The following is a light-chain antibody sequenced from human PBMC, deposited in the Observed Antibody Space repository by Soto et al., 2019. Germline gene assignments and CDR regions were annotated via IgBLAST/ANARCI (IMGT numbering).Light chain of an antibody. V-gene: IGLV2-14*01. CDR2: DVS. Sequence: QSVLSQPASVSGSPGQSVTISCTGTSSDVGAYDLVCWYQQHPGKAPKLMIYDVSNRPSGVSNRFSGSKSGNTASLTISGFQAEDEADYYCSSYTSSSTPYVFGTGTKVTVL. CDR3: SSYTSSSTPYV. CDR1: SSDVGAYDL. J-gene: IGLJ1*01.